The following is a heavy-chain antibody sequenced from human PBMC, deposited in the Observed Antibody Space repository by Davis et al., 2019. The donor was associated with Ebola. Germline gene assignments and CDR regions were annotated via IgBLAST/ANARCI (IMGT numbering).Heavy chain of an antibody. CDR3: ASLRRTITGMDDAFDI. D-gene: IGHD2-8*02. CDR1: GDSFTSHW. CDR2: IDTGHSDP. V-gene: IGHV5-51*01. J-gene: IGHJ3*02. Sequence: GEALKISCKDSGDSFTSHWIGWGRQMPGNGLEWLGIIDTGHSDPRYSPSFRGQVTLSADKSIKPAFLQWSSLKASHTAMYYCASLRRTITGMDDAFDIWGQGTIVTVSS.